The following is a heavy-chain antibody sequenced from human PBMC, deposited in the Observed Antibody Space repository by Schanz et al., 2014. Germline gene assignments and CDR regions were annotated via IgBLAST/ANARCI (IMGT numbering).Heavy chain of an antibody. J-gene: IGHJ2*01. CDR1: GFIFRTYG. V-gene: IGHV3-21*01. CDR3: ARSTYYDILTGQTHTRVDVRYFDL. D-gene: IGHD3-9*01. Sequence: VQLVESGGGLVKPGGSLRLSCAASGFIFRTYGMHWVRQAPGKGLEWVSSVSHGGTYIYYADSVRGRFTISRDNAKNSLFLQMHSLRADDTAVYYCARSTYYDILTGQTHTRVDVRYFDLWGRGTLVTVSS. CDR2: VSHGGTYI.